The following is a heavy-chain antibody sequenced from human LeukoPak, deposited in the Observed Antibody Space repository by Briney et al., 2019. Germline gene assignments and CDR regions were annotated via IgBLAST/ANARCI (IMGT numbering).Heavy chain of an antibody. D-gene: IGHD2-2*01. CDR2: FYHSGST. V-gene: IGHV4-30-2*01. J-gene: IGHJ5*02. Sequence: SQTLSLTCAVSGGSISSGGYPWSWIRQPPGKGLEWIGYFYHSGSTYYNPSLKSRVIISVDRSKNQFSLKLSSVAAADTAVYYCARSIVLLPAAIGWFDPWGQGTLVTVSS. CDR1: GGSISSGGYP. CDR3: ARSIVLLPAAIGWFDP.